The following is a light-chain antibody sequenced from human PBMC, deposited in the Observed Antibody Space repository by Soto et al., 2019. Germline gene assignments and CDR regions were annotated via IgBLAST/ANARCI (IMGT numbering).Light chain of an antibody. V-gene: IGLV2-14*01. Sequence: QSVLTQPASVSGSPGQSITISCTGTISDVGGYNYVSWYQQFSGKAPTLIIYEVTNRPSGISNRFSGSKSGETASLTISGLRAEDEADYYCSAYRSGSTVVFDGGTKLTVL. J-gene: IGLJ2*01. CDR3: SAYRSGSTVV. CDR1: ISDVGGYNY. CDR2: EVT.